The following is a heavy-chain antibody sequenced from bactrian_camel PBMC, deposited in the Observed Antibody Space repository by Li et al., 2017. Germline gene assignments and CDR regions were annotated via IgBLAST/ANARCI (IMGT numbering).Heavy chain of an antibody. J-gene: IGHJ6*01. Sequence: HVQLVESGGGSVQAGGSLRLSCAASGYTYNRNCMAWFRQAPGKEREGVARIATGSGNTYYADSVKGRFTISQDNAKNTVYLQMNSLKPEDTAMYYCATVSFGTCTKVHGVNDFGAWGQGTQVTVS. D-gene: IGHD5*01. V-gene: IGHV3S1*01. CDR2: IATGSGNT. CDR3: ATVSFGTCTKVHGVNDFGA. CDR1: GYTYNRNC.